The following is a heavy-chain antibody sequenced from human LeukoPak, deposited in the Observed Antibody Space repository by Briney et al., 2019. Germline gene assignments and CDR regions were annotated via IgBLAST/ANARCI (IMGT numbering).Heavy chain of an antibody. Sequence: GESLRLSCATSGFSFNRRGMNWVRHPPGKGLEWVSYISPRSETIYYAESVKGRFTVSRDDSKDSLYLQMHTLRAEDTAVYYCARIDGPTVFTYYMDLWGKGTTVTVSS. CDR1: GFSFNRRG. CDR2: ISPRSETI. J-gene: IGHJ6*03. V-gene: IGHV3-48*04. D-gene: IGHD3-16*01. CDR3: ARIDGPTVFTYYMDL.